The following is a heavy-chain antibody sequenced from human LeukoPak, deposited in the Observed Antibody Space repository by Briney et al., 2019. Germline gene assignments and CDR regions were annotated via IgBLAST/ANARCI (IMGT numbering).Heavy chain of an antibody. CDR2: INHSGST. Sequence: SETLSLTCAVYGGSFSGYYCSWIRHPPGKGLEWIGEINHSGSTNYNPSLKSRVTISVDTSKNQFSLKLSSVTAADTAVYYCARAPRYYDSSGYYAFDYWGQGTLVTVSS. D-gene: IGHD3-22*01. CDR1: GGSFSGYY. V-gene: IGHV4-34*01. J-gene: IGHJ4*02. CDR3: ARAPRYYDSSGYYAFDY.